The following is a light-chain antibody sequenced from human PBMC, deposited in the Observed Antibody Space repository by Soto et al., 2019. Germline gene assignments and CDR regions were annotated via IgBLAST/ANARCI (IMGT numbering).Light chain of an antibody. V-gene: IGKV3-20*01. J-gene: IGKJ4*01. CDR1: QSVSSSY. CDR3: QQYNNWPLT. CDR2: GAS. Sequence: EIVLTQSPGTLSLSPGERATLSCRASQSVSSSYLAWYQQKPGQAPRLLIYGASSRATGIPDRFSGSGSGTDFTLTISRLEPEDCAIYYCQQYNNWPLTFGGGTKVDNK.